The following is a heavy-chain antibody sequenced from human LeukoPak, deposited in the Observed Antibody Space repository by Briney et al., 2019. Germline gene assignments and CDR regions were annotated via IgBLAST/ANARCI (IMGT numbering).Heavy chain of an antibody. CDR1: GGSFSGYY. CDR3: ARVMPEGYRYYFDY. J-gene: IGHJ4*02. D-gene: IGHD2-15*01. CDR2: INHSGST. V-gene: IGHV4-34*01. Sequence: SETLSLTCAVYGGSFSGYYWSWIRQPPGEGLEWIGEINHSGSTNYNPSLKSRVTISVDTSKNQFSLKLSSVTAADTAVYYCARVMPEGYRYYFDYWGQGTLVTVSS.